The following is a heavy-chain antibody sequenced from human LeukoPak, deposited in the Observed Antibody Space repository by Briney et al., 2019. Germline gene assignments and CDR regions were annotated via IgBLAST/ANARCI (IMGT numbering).Heavy chain of an antibody. D-gene: IGHD2-2*01. CDR3: ARGGPIHDIVVVPAASRGESWFDP. J-gene: IGHJ5*02. CDR1: GGTFSSYA. V-gene: IGHV1-69*13. CDR2: IIPIFGTA. Sequence: SVKVSCKASGGTFSSYAISWVRQAPGQGLEWMGGIIPIFGTANYAQKFQGRVTITADESTSTAYMELSSLRSADTAVYYCARGGPIHDIVVVPAASRGESWFDPWGQGTLVTVSS.